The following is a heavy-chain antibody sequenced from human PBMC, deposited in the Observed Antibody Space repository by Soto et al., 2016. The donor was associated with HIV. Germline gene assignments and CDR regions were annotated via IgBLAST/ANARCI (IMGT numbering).Heavy chain of an antibody. V-gene: IGHV3-73*01. CDR3: TRHSYGSGTYYNLRGYYGMDV. Sequence: EVQLVESGGGLVQPGGSLKLSCAASGFTFSGSAMHWVRQASGKGLEWVGRIRTKGNSSATAYAEPVKGRFTISRDDSKNTAYLQMNSLKTEDTAVYYCTRHSYGSGTYYNLRGYYGMDVWGQGTTVTVSS. D-gene: IGHD3-10*01. CDR2: IRTKGNSSAT. CDR1: GFTFSGSA. J-gene: IGHJ6*02.